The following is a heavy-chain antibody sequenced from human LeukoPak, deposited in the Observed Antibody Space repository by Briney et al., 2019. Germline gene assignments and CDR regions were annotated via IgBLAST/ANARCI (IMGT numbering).Heavy chain of an antibody. Sequence: GPALVKPTQTLTLTCTFSGFSLNTTGTCVSWIRQPPGKALEWLARIDWDGDKPYRTSLKTRLTVSKDTSKNQVVLTMTNTDPVDTATYYCARISRNSSDYYVHFDYWGQGTLVTVSS. CDR2: IDWDGDK. CDR1: GFSLNTTGTC. J-gene: IGHJ4*02. CDR3: ARISRNSSDYYVHFDY. D-gene: IGHD3-22*01. V-gene: IGHV2-70*11.